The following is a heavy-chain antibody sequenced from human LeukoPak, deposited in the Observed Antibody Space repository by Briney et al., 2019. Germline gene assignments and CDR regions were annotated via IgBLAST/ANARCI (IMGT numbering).Heavy chain of an antibody. D-gene: IGHD6-19*01. CDR3: ASMLAVAYKYYFDY. Sequence: GGSLRLSCIASGFTFSSYAMSWVRQAPGKGLEWASTISNSDGNTYYADSVKGRFTISRDNSKNTLYLQMNSLRAEDTAVYYCASMLAVAYKYYFDYWGQGTLVTVSS. J-gene: IGHJ4*02. V-gene: IGHV3-23*01. CDR1: GFTFSSYA. CDR2: ISNSDGNT.